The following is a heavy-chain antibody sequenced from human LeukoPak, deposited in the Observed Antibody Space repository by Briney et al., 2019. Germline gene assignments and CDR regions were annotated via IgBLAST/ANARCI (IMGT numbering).Heavy chain of an antibody. J-gene: IGHJ4*02. CDR2: IYYSGST. Sequence: SETLSLTCTVSGGSMSSYYWSWIRQPPGKGLEWIGYIYYSGSTKYNPSLKSRVTISVDTSKNQFSLKLTSVTAADTALYYCARQHGSIIHWGQGALVTVSS. CDR3: ARQHGSIIH. CDR1: GGSMSSYY. V-gene: IGHV4-59*08. D-gene: IGHD6-13*01.